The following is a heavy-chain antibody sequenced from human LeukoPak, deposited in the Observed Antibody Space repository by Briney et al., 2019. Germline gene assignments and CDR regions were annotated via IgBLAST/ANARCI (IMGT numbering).Heavy chain of an antibody. CDR3: ARHSGIGSAWYHFDF. D-gene: IGHD6-19*01. Sequence: PGESLRISCKGSGYSLTNYWISWVRQMPGKGLEWMGKIDPSNSYTKYSPSFQGHLTISLDRSISTAYLQWSGLKASDTAIYFCARHSGIGSAWYHFDFWGQGTVVTVSS. CDR2: IDPSNSYT. CDR1: GYSLTNYW. J-gene: IGHJ4*02. V-gene: IGHV5-10-1*01.